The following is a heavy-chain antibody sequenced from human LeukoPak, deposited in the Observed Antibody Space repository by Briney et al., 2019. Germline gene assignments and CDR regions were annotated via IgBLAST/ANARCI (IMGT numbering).Heavy chain of an antibody. CDR2: INYYSGTT. V-gene: IGHV1-18*01. CDR1: GYTFHSYG. CDR3: GRGRTIRVAEPFDF. J-gene: IGHJ4*02. Sequence: ASVTVSCQASGYTFHSYGISWLRPPPAQGVEWMGWINYYSGTTNLGQKLQGRVTMTTDTSISTAYIEFRRLRSDEPAVYFCGRGRTIRVAEPFDFWGQGTLVTVSS. D-gene: IGHD6-19*01.